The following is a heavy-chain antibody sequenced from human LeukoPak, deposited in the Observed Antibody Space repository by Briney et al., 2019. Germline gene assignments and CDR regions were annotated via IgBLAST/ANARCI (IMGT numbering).Heavy chain of an antibody. CDR3: AMGYRIVGATLDAFDI. D-gene: IGHD1-26*01. J-gene: IGHJ3*02. V-gene: IGHV1-8*03. Sequence: ASVKVSCKASGYTFTSYDINWVRQAPGQGLEWMGWMNPNSGNTGYAQKFQGRVTITRNTSISTAYMELSSLRSEDTAVYYCAMGYRIVGATLDAFDIWGQGTMVTVSS. CDR1: GYTFTSYD. CDR2: MNPNSGNT.